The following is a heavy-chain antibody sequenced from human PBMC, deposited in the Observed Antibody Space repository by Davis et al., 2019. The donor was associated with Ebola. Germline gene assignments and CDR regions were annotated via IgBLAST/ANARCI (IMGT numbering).Heavy chain of an antibody. CDR1: GFTFSSYW. D-gene: IGHD2-15*01. CDR3: ARGPPEDVVVVVVAADY. J-gene: IGHJ4*02. Sequence: GESLKISCAASGFTFSSYWMSWVRQAPGKGLEWVANIKQDGSEKYYVDSVKGRITISRDNAKNSLYLQMNSLGAEDTAVYYCARGPPEDVVVVVVAADYWGQGTLVTVSS. CDR2: IKQDGSEK. V-gene: IGHV3-7*01.